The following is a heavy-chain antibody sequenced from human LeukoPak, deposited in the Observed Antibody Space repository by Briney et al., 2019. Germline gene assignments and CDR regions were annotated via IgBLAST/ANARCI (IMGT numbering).Heavy chain of an antibody. CDR1: GFTFSSYA. CDR3: ARDQTEGDYYGSSGYPPYFDY. CDR2: ISYDGSNK. V-gene: IGHV3-30*04. Sequence: GGSLRLSCAASGFTFSSYAMHWVRQAPGKGLEWVAVISYDGSNKYYADSVKGRFTISRDNSKNTLYLQMNSLRAEDTAVYYCARDQTEGDYYGSSGYPPYFDYWGQGTLVTVSS. J-gene: IGHJ4*02. D-gene: IGHD3-22*01.